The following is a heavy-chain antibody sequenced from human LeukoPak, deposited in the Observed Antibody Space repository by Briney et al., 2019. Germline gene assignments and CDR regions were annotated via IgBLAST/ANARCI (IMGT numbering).Heavy chain of an antibody. Sequence: GGSLRLSCAASGFTFSSYGMSWVRQAPGKGLEWVSYISSSGSTIYYADSVKGRFTISRDSAKNSLYLQMNSLRAEDTAVYYCARDDSYGLDYWGQGTRVTVSS. CDR3: ARDDSYGLDY. J-gene: IGHJ4*02. CDR2: ISSSGSTI. D-gene: IGHD5-18*01. V-gene: IGHV3-48*04. CDR1: GFTFSSYG.